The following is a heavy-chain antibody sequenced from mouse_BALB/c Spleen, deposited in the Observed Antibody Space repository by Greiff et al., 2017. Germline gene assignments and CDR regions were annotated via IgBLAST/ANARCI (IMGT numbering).Heavy chain of an antibody. Sequence: VQGVESGPGLVAPSQSLSITCTVSGFSLTGYGVNWVRQPPGKGLEWLGMIWGDGSTDYNSALKSRLSISKDNSKSQVFLKINSLQTDDTARYYCARDDGYSWFAYWGQGTLVTVSA. D-gene: IGHD2-3*01. V-gene: IGHV2-6-7*01. CDR3: ARDDGYSWFAY. CDR1: GFSLTGYG. CDR2: IWGDGST. J-gene: IGHJ3*01.